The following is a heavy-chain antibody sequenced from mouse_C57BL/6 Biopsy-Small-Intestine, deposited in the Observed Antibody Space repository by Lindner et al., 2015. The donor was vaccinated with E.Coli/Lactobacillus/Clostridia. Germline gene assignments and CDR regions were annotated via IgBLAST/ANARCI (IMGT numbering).Heavy chain of an antibody. V-gene: IGHV1-7*01. CDR1: GYTFTNYG. CDR2: ISGYNGIT. J-gene: IGHJ4*01. CDR3: ARDADIVAGAPGSPFDY. D-gene: IGHD1-1*01. Sequence: SVKVSCKASGYTFTNYGISWVRQAPGQGLEWMGWISGYNGITNYAQRLQDRVTMTTDTSTSTAYMELRSLRSDDTAVYYCARDADIVAGAPGSPFDYWGQGTLVTVSS.